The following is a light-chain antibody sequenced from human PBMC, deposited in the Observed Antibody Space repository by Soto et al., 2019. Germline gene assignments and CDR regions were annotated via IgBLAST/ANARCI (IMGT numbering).Light chain of an antibody. CDR3: LQDYNYPRT. V-gene: IGKV1-5*01. CDR1: QTISTW. CDR2: DAS. J-gene: IGKJ1*01. Sequence: DIQVTQSPPTLSASVGDRVTITCRASQTISTWMAWYQQKPGKAPKLLVYDASTLQSGVASRFSGSGSGTEFTLTISSLQPEDFATYYCLQDYNYPRTFGQGTKVDIK.